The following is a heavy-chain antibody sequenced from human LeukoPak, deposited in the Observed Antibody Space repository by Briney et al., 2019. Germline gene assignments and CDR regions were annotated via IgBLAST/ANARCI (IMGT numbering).Heavy chain of an antibody. CDR2: NYTSGST. Sequence: PSETLSLTCTVSGGSISSYYWSWIRQPAGKGLEWIGRNYTSGSTNYNPSLKSRVTMSVDTSKNQFSLKLSSVTAADTAVYYCASIAAAGTNYYYMDVWGKGTTVTVSS. V-gene: IGHV4-4*07. CDR3: ASIAAAGTNYYYMDV. J-gene: IGHJ6*03. D-gene: IGHD6-13*01. CDR1: GGSISSYY.